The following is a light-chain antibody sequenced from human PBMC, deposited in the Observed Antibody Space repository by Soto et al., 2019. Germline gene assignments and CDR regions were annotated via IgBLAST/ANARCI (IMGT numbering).Light chain of an antibody. CDR3: QQYDDSPPNT. V-gene: IGKV3-20*01. Sequence: EIVLTQSPGTLSLSPGERATLSCRASQSISSSYLAWYQQKPAQAPRLLIYGASSRATGIPDRFSGSGSGTDFILTISRLEPEDFAVYYCQQYDDSPPNTFGQGTKLEIK. J-gene: IGKJ2*01. CDR1: QSISSSY. CDR2: GAS.